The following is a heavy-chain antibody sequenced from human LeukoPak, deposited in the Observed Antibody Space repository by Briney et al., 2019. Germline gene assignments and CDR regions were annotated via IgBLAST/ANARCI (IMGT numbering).Heavy chain of an antibody. CDR2: INHSGST. CDR3: ATQSPDYYYYMDV. Sequence: SETLSLTCAVYGGSFSGYYWSWIRQPPGKGLEWIGEINHSGSTNYNPSLKSRVTISVDTSKNQFSLKLSSVTAADTAVYYCATQSPDYYYYMDVWGKGTTVTVS. J-gene: IGHJ6*03. CDR1: GGSFSGYY. V-gene: IGHV4-34*01.